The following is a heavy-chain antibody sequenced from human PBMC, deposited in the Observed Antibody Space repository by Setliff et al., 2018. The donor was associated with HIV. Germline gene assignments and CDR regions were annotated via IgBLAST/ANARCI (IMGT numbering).Heavy chain of an antibody. V-gene: IGHV1-69*06. CDR1: GGSFRNYA. Sequence: ASVKVSCKTSGGSFRNYAINWVRQAPGQGLEWMGGIIPLLGTPNYAHKFQGRVTITADKYSSTVYMELSSLRSEDSAVFYCARDRSGIAVAAPDAFDVWGQGTMVTVSS. J-gene: IGHJ3*01. D-gene: IGHD6-19*01. CDR3: ARDRSGIAVAAPDAFDV. CDR2: IIPLLGTP.